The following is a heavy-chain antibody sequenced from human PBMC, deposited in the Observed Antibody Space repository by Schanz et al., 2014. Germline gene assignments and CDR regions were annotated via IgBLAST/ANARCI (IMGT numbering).Heavy chain of an antibody. CDR1: GGSIRSGTYY. CDR3: ARDTTWRLDL. V-gene: IGHV4-61*02. CDR2: VFPNGIT. Sequence: QVQLQESGPGLVKPSQTLSLTCTVSGGSIRSGTYYWSWIRQPAGKALEWVGRVFPNGITNYNPSLKSRVPISLDPSKTHFSRTLTSLAAADTAVYYCARDTTWRLDLWGRGTLVTVSS. J-gene: IGHJ2*01. D-gene: IGHD1-1*01.